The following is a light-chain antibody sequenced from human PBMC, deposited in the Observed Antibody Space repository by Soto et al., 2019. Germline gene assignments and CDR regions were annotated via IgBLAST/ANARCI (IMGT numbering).Light chain of an antibody. J-gene: IGLJ2*01. Sequence: QSVLTQPPSASGTPGQRVTSSCSGSGSSIGTNTVNWYRQLPGTAPKLLISGDNQRPSGVPDRFSGSKSGTSASLAISGLQSEDEADYYCAAWDGSLNNVLFGGGTKLTVL. CDR2: GDN. CDR1: GSSIGTNT. CDR3: AAWDGSLNNVL. V-gene: IGLV1-44*01.